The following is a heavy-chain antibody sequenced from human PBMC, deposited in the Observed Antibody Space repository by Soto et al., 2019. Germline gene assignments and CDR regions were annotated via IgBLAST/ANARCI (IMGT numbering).Heavy chain of an antibody. CDR3: ARDVPPMVRGVIPNSEFGWFDP. CDR2: IYYSGST. CDR1: VCYISSGVYY. J-gene: IGHJ5*02. D-gene: IGHD3-10*01. V-gene: IGHV4-31*03. Sequence: QVQLQESGPGLVKPSQTLSLTCTVSVCYISSGVYYWSWILQHPGKVLEWLGYIYYSGSTYYNPSLKSRVTISVDTSKNQFSLKLLSVTAADTAVYYCARDVPPMVRGVIPNSEFGWFDPWGQGTLVTVSS.